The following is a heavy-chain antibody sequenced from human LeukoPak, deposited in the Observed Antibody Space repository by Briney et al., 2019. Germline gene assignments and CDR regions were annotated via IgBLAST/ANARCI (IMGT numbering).Heavy chain of an antibody. Sequence: GGSLRLSCAASGFTFNTYTMHWVRQAPGKGLEWVSCISSTSIYTYYASSVKGRFTISRDNAKNSLYLQMNSLRAEDTAVYYCARDAWLEDWGQGTLVTVSS. V-gene: IGHV3-21*01. D-gene: IGHD5-12*01. J-gene: IGHJ4*02. CDR2: ISSTSIYT. CDR3: ARDAWLED. CDR1: GFTFNTYT.